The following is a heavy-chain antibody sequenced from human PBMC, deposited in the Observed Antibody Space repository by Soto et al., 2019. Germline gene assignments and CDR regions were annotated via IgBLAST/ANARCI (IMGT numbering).Heavy chain of an antibody. CDR1: GGSVNIGTYY. CDR3: ARGYTWVGFDD. CDR2: IHYSGST. V-gene: IGHV4-61*01. D-gene: IGHD5-18*01. J-gene: IGHJ4*03. Sequence: SETLSLTCTVPGGSVNIGTYYWSWIRQPPGKGLEWIGFIHYSGSTNYTPSLKSRVTKSVDTSKNQSSLKLSSVPAAATAVIICARGYTWVGFDDWGQGILVTVSS.